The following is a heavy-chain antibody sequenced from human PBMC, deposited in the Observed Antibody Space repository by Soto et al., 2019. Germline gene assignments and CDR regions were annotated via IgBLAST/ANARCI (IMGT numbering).Heavy chain of an antibody. V-gene: IGHV4-34*01. J-gene: IGHJ6*02. CDR1: GGSFSGYY. CDR2: INHSGST. CDR3: ARGRGIQLWATYYYYYGMDV. D-gene: IGHD5-18*01. Sequence: PSETLSLTCAVYGGSFSGYYWSWIRQPPGKGLEWIGEINHSGSTNYNPSFKSRVTISVDTSKNQFSLKLSSVTAADTAVYYCARGRGIQLWATYYYYYGMDVWGQGTTVTVSS.